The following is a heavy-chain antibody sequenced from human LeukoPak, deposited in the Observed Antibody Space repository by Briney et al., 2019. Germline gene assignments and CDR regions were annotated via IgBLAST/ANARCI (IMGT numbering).Heavy chain of an antibody. Sequence: PSETLSLTCTVSGGSISSYYWSWIRQPPGKGLEWIGYIYYSGSTNYNPSLKSRVTISVDTSKNQFSLKLSSVTAADTAVYYCARPRGEYYDFWSGSNWFDPWGQGTLVTVSS. V-gene: IGHV4-59*01. CDR3: ARPRGEYYDFWSGSNWFDP. CDR2: IYYSGST. D-gene: IGHD3-3*01. J-gene: IGHJ5*02. CDR1: GGSISSYY.